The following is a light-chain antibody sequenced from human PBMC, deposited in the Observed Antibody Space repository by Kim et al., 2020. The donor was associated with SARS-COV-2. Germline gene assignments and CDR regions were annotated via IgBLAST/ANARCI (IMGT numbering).Light chain of an antibody. CDR1: QSVSNN. CDR3: QAYINWRPPT. J-gene: IGKJ4*01. Sequence: SPGDGATLSCRASQSVSNNLAWYQQRTGQPPRLLIYGASTRAIDAPRRFSGSGSGTDFTLTISSLQSEDFAVYYCQAYINWRPPTFGGGTKVDIK. CDR2: GAS. V-gene: IGKV3-15*01.